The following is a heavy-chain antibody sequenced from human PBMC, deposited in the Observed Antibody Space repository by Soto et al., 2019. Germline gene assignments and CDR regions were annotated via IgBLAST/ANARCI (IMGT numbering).Heavy chain of an antibody. Sequence: EVQLVESGGGLVESGGSLRLSCAASGFTFKGAWMNWVRQGPGKGLEWVGRVKSKVNGETIHYAAPVQGRFTISRDDSRNTVYLQMKRLGTEDSAMYYCSADLPDWGAYASDYWGQGALVTASS. J-gene: IGHJ4*02. CDR2: VKSKVNGETI. CDR3: SADLPDWGAYASDY. CDR1: GFTFKGAW. D-gene: IGHD3-16*01. V-gene: IGHV3-15*07.